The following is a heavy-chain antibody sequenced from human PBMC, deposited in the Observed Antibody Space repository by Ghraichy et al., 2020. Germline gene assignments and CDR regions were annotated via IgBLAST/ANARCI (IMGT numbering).Heavy chain of an antibody. CDR1: GGSFSDYC. D-gene: IGHD5-18*01. J-gene: IGHJ5*02. CDR2: IDHSGAT. CDR3: ARGRDTAMVTKGNWFNP. V-gene: IGHV4-34*01. Sequence: ETLSLTCAVYGGSFSDYCWSWIRQPPGKGLEWIGEIDHSGATNYNPSLKSRVTISVDTSKNQFSLTLSSVTAADTAVYYCARGRDTAMVTKGNWFNPWGQGTLVTVSS.